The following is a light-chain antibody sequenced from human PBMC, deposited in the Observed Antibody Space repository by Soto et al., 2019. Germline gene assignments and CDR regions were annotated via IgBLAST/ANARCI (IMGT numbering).Light chain of an antibody. J-gene: IGKJ1*01. Sequence: EIVLTQSPGTLSLSPGERATLSCRASQSVSSRSLAWYQQKPGQAPRILIYGASNRATGIPDRFSGSGSGTDFTLTISRLEPEDFAVYYCQQYGSSPWTFGQGTKVEIK. V-gene: IGKV3-20*01. CDR3: QQYGSSPWT. CDR1: QSVSSRS. CDR2: GAS.